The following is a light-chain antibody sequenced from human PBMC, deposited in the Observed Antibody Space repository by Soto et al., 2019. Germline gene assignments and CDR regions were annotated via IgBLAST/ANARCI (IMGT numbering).Light chain of an antibody. CDR1: SSDVGGYIY. V-gene: IGLV2-14*01. CDR3: SSYKSSSTYV. Sequence: QSVLTQPASVSGSPGQSITISCTGTSSDVGGYIYVSWYQQHPGKAPKLMIYDVTSRPSGVSYRFSGSKSGNTASLTISGLQAEDEADYYCSSYKSSSTYVFGTGTKVTV. CDR2: DVT. J-gene: IGLJ1*01.